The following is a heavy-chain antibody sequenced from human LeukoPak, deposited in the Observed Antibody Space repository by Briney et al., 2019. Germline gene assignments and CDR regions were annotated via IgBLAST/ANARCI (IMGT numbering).Heavy chain of an antibody. CDR1: GFTFSRYW. CDR3: ARAPAEMGGYCPGYFRH. Sequence: AGSLRLSCAASGFTFSRYWMHWVRQAPGKGLVWVSRIKSDGSTNYADSVKGRFTISRDNAKNKVSLQMNSLRAEHTDVYYRARAPAEMGGYCPGYFRHWGQGTLVTVSS. J-gene: IGHJ1*01. V-gene: IGHV3-74*01. D-gene: IGHD2-21*01. CDR2: IKSDGST.